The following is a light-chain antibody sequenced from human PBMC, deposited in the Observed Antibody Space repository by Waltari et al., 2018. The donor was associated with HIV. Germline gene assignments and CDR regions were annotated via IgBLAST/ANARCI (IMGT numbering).Light chain of an antibody. Sequence: DIQMTQSPSSLSASVGDRVTITCQASQDISNYLNWYQQKPGKAPKLLIYDASNLDTGVPSRFRGGGSGTEFTFTISSLQPEDIGTYYCQQYDNLPLTFGEGTKVEI. J-gene: IGKJ4*01. CDR2: DAS. V-gene: IGKV1-33*01. CDR1: QDISNY. CDR3: QQYDNLPLT.